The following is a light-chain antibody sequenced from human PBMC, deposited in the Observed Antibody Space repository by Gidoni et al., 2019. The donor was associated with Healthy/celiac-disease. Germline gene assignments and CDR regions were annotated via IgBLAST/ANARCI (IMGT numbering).Light chain of an antibody. CDR2: GAS. Sequence: EIVLTQSPGTLSLSPGERATLSCRACQSVSSSYLAWYQQKPGQAPRLLIYGASSRATGIPDRFSGSVSGTDFTLTISRLEPEDFAVYYCQQYGSSPPYTFGQGTKLEIK. CDR3: QQYGSSPPYT. V-gene: IGKV3-20*01. J-gene: IGKJ2*01. CDR1: QSVSSSY.